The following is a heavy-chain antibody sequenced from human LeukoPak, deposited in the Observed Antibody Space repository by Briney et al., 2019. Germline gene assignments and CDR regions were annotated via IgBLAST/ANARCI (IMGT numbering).Heavy chain of an antibody. V-gene: IGHV3-74*01. Sequence: PGGSLRLSCEASGFTFGSYWMHWVRQIPGKGLMWVSRIESNGLTLYADSVRDRFTISRDNGKNTIYLQMNNLRVDDTAIYYCARAATYFYGSVTYDWFESWGQGTLVTVSS. D-gene: IGHD3-10*01. J-gene: IGHJ5*01. CDR3: ARAATYFYGSVTYDWFES. CDR2: IESNGLT. CDR1: GFTFGSYW.